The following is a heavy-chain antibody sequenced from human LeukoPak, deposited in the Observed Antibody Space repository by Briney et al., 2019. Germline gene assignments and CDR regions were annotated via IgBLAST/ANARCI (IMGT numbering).Heavy chain of an antibody. CDR3: ARVYTSVFDY. CDR2: ISAYNGNT. CDR1: GYTVTSYG. Sequence: AAVKVSCKASGYTVTSYGIPWLRQAPGQGRDWMGWISAYNGNTNYPQNLQRRVTITTGTSTSTDYMDLRSLRSDDTAVYNCARVYTSVFDYWGQGALVTASS. D-gene: IGHD2-2*02. J-gene: IGHJ4*02. V-gene: IGHV1-18*01.